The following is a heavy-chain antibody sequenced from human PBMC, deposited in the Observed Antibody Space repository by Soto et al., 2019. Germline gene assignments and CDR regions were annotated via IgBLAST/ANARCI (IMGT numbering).Heavy chain of an antibody. D-gene: IGHD3-3*01. J-gene: IGHJ4*02. Sequence: GGSLRLSCAASGFTFSSYAMSWVRQAPGKGLEWVSAISGSGGSTYYADSVKGRFTISRDNSKNTLYLQMNSLRAEDTAVDYCAKGAKTIFGVVSRGDFDYWGQGTLVTVSS. CDR1: GFTFSSYA. CDR3: AKGAKTIFGVVSRGDFDY. CDR2: ISGSGGST. V-gene: IGHV3-23*01.